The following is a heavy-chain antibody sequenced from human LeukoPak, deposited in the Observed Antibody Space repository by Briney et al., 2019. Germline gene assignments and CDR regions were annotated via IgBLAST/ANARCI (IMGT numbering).Heavy chain of an antibody. Sequence: GGSLRLSCAASGFTFSSYSMNWVRQAPGKGLEWVSYISSSSSTIYYADSVKGRFTISRDNAKNSLYLQMNSLRAEDTAVYYCAKGTHFLSMVRGALDYWGQGTLVTVSS. V-gene: IGHV3-48*01. CDR3: AKGTHFLSMVRGALDY. CDR1: GFTFSSYS. CDR2: ISSSSSTI. D-gene: IGHD3-10*01. J-gene: IGHJ4*02.